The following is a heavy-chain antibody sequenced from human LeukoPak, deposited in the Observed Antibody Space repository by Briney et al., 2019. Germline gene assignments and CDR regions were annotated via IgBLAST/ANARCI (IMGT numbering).Heavy chain of an antibody. D-gene: IGHD3-10*01. J-gene: IGHJ4*02. Sequence: PGGSLRLSCAASGFTFSSYAVTWVRQAPGKGLEWGSGITGSGDTTFYADSVKGRFTISRDNSKNSLYLQMNSPGAEDTAVYYCARGSFGFLGWFGELWVWGQGTLVTVSS. CDR3: ARGSFGFLGWFGELWV. CDR2: ITGSGDTT. CDR1: GFTFSSYA. V-gene: IGHV3-23*01.